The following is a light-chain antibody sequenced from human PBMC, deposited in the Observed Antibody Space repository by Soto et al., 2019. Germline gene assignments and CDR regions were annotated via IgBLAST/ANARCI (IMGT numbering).Light chain of an antibody. Sequence: EIVLTQSPATLSLSPGERATLSCRASQRVSTYLAWYQQKPGQAPRLLIYDASTRAIGIPARFSGSGSGTDFTLTISSLEPEEFAVYYCQQRSHWPPITFGQGTSVEIK. V-gene: IGKV3-11*01. CDR3: QQRSHWPPIT. J-gene: IGKJ5*01. CDR2: DAS. CDR1: QRVSTY.